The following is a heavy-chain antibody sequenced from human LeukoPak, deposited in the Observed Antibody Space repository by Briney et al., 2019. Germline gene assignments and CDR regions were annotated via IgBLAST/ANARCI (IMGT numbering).Heavy chain of an antibody. V-gene: IGHV4-39*01. D-gene: IGHD5-12*01. J-gene: IGHJ4*02. Sequence: SETLSLTCTVSGGSISSSSYYWGWIRQPPGKGLEWIGSIYYSGSTYYNPSLKSRVTISVDTSKNQFSLKLRSVTAADTAVYYCARHFRDGESGYVTYYFDYWGQGTLVTVSS. CDR1: GGSISSSSYY. CDR2: IYYSGST. CDR3: ARHFRDGESGYVTYYFDY.